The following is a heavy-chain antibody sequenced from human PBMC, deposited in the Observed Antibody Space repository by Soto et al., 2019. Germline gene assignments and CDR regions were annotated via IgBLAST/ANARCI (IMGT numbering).Heavy chain of an antibody. J-gene: IGHJ5*02. CDR3: AKDNIGLPRDWFDP. D-gene: IGHD5-12*01. V-gene: IGHV3-23*01. Sequence: GGSLRLSCAASGFTFGSYAMSWVRQAPGKGLEWVSAISGSGGSTYYADSVKGRSTISRDNSKNTLYLQMNSLRAEDTAVYYCAKDNIGLPRDWFDPWGQGTLVTVSS. CDR2: ISGSGGST. CDR1: GFTFGSYA.